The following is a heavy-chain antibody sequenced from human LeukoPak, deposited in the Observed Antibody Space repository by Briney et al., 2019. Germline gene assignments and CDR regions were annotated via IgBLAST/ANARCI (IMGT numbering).Heavy chain of an antibody. Sequence: GGSLRLSCAASGFTFSSYGMHWVRQAPGKGLEWVAFIRYDGSNKYYADSVKGRFTISRDNSKNTLYLQMDSLRAEDTAVYYCAKDQDSSGYYTDYWGQGTLVTVSS. CDR2: IRYDGSNK. CDR1: GFTFSSYG. V-gene: IGHV3-30*02. J-gene: IGHJ4*02. CDR3: AKDQDSSGYYTDY. D-gene: IGHD3-22*01.